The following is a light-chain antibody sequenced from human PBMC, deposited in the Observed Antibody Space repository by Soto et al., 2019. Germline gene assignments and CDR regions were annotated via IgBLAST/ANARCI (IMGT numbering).Light chain of an antibody. CDR1: QTINRN. J-gene: IGKJ1*01. V-gene: IGKV3-15*01. CDR2: ASS. Sequence: EIVMTQSPAILSVSPGERATLSCRASQTINRNLAWYQQKPGQTPRLLIYASSTRATDIPVRFSGSGSGTEFTLTISGLQSEDFAIYHCQQYNDWPRTFGQGTKVEIK. CDR3: QQYNDWPRT.